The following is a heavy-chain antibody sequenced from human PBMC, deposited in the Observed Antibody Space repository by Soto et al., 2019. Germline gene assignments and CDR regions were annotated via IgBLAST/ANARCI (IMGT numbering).Heavy chain of an antibody. CDR1: GFTFSSYA. V-gene: IGHV3-23*01. CDR3: AKDKWDYDILTGLLDY. CDR2: ISGSGGST. D-gene: IGHD3-9*01. J-gene: IGHJ4*02. Sequence: AGGSLRLSCAASGFTFSSYAMSWVRQAPGKGLEWVSAISGSGGSTYYADSVKGRFTISRDNSKNTLYLQMNSLRAEDTAVYYCAKDKWDYDILTGLLDYWGQGTLVTVSS.